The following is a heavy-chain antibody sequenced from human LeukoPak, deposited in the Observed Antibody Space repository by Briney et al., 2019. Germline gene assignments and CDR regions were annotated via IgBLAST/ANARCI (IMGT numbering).Heavy chain of an antibody. D-gene: IGHD3-22*01. CDR1: GFTFNTYW. J-gene: IGHJ4*02. V-gene: IGHV3-74*01. Sequence: GGSLRLSCAASGFTFNTYWMHWVRQAPGKGLVWVSRINPDGRTTNYADSVKGRFTISRDNAKNTLYLQMNSLRVEDTATYYCAKVDGSGNSIFDYWREDTLVPVSS. CDR3: AKVDGSGNSIFDY. CDR2: INPDGRTT.